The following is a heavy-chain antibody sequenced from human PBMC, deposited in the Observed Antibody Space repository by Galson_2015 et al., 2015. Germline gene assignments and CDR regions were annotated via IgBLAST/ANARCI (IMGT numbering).Heavy chain of an antibody. CDR3: AKSRRAAAAGGDYYGMDV. J-gene: IGHJ6*02. D-gene: IGHD6-13*01. Sequence: SLRLSCAASGFTFSSYGMHWVRQAPGKGLEWVAVISYDGSNKYYADSVKGRFTISRDNSKNTLYLQMNSLRAEDTAVYYCAKSRRAAAAGGDYYGMDVWGQGTTVTVSS. V-gene: IGHV3-30*18. CDR1: GFTFSSYG. CDR2: ISYDGSNK.